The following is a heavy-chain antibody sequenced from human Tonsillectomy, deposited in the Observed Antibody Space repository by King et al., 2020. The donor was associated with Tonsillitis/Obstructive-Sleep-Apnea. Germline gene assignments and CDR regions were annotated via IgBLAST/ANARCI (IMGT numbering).Heavy chain of an antibody. CDR2: ISYDGSNK. CDR1: GFTFISYA. V-gene: IGHV3-30*04. J-gene: IGHJ4*02. Sequence: QLVQSGGGVVQPGRSLRLSCAASGFTFISYAMHWVRQAPGKGLEWVAVISYDGSNKYYADSVKGRFTISRDNSKNTLYLQMNSLRAEDTAVYYCAREQEGFDYWGQGTLVTVSS. CDR3: AREQEGFDY.